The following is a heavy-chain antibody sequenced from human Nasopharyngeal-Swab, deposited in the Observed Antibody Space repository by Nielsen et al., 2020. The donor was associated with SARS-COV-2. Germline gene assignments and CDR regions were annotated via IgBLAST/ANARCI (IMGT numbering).Heavy chain of an antibody. CDR3: ASGRGSSSWYLRFDY. Sequence: AETLSLTCAVYGGSFSGYYWSWIRQPPGKGLEWIGEINHSGSTNYNPSLKSRVTISVDTSNNQFSLKLSSVTAADTAVYYCASGRGSSSWYLRFDYWGQGTLVTVSS. J-gene: IGHJ4*02. CDR1: GGSFSGYY. CDR2: INHSGST. D-gene: IGHD6-13*01. V-gene: IGHV4-34*01.